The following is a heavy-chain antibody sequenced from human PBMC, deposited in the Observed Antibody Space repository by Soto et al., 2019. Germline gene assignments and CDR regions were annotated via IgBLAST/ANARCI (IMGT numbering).Heavy chain of an antibody. CDR3: ASGREVVSPPDAFDI. CDR1: GYTFTGYY. J-gene: IGHJ3*02. Sequence: QVQLVQSGAEVKKPGASVKVSCKASGYTFTGYYMHWVRQAPGQGLEWMGWINPNSGGTNYAQKVQGWVTMNRDTANSTAYREGRRLSSDDTAVYDCASGREVVSPPDAFDIWGQGTMVTVSS. D-gene: IGHD1-26*01. CDR2: INPNSGGT. V-gene: IGHV1-2*04.